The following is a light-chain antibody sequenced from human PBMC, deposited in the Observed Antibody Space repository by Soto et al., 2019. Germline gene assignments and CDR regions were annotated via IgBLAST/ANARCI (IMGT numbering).Light chain of an antibody. CDR1: KSVGGD. CDR2: DAS. Sequence: DIVLTQSPATLSLTPGQGASLSCRASKSVGGDLVWYQQHPGQAPRLLIYDASNRATGIPPRFSGSGSGTDFTLTISSLEPEDFAVYYCQQRTNWPWTFGQGTKV. V-gene: IGKV3-11*01. CDR3: QQRTNWPWT. J-gene: IGKJ1*01.